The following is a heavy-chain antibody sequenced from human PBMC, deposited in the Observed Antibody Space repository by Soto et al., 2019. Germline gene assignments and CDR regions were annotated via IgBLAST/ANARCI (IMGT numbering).Heavy chain of an antibody. D-gene: IGHD1-26*01. Sequence: QVQRVQSGAEVREPGASVKVSCKASGYSFTSLDINWVRQTAGQGLEWMGWMQPSTGRTGYAQTFQGRVTMTRDTSINTAYMELTTLTSDDTAFYYCARGVSAGVDYWGQGTLVTVSS. J-gene: IGHJ4*02. V-gene: IGHV1-8*01. CDR2: MQPSTGRT. CDR1: GYSFTSLD. CDR3: ARGVSAGVDY.